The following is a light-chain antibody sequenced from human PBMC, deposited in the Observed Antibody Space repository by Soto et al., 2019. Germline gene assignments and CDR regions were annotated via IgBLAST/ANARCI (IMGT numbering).Light chain of an antibody. CDR1: QSVSSSY. CDR3: QQYGSSPLYT. Sequence: EIVLTQSPGTLSLSPGERATLSCRASQSVSSSYLAWYQQKPGQAPRLLIYGASSKAAAIPDTFSGSGSGTDFTLTISRLEPEDFAVYYCQQYGSSPLYTFGQGTKLEIK. V-gene: IGKV3-20*01. J-gene: IGKJ2*01. CDR2: GAS.